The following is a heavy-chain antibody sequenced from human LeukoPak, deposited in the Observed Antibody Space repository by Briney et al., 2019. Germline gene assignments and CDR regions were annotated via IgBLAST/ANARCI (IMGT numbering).Heavy chain of an antibody. CDR1: GYTFTDYY. V-gene: IGHV1-2*02. CDR3: ARDSRGTVVPHFDY. Sequence: ASVKVSCKASGYTFTDYYMHWVRQAPGQGLEWLGWINPNSGGTNYAQKFQGRVTMTRDASISTAYMELSRLRSDDTAVYYCARDSRGTVVPHFDYWGQGTLVTVSS. J-gene: IGHJ4*02. D-gene: IGHD3-22*01. CDR2: INPNSGGT.